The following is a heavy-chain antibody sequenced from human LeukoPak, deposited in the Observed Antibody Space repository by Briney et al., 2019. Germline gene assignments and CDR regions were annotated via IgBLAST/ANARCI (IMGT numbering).Heavy chain of an antibody. CDR2: IIPILGIA. V-gene: IGHV1-69*04. J-gene: IGHJ4*02. CDR1: GGTFSSYA. D-gene: IGHD1-7*01. CDR3: ARDFPGELPYFDY. Sequence: ASVKVSCKASGGTFSSYAISWVRQAPGQGLEWMGRIIPILGIANYAQKFQGRVTITADKSTSTAYMELSSLRSEDTAVYYCARDFPGELPYFDYWGQGTLVTVSS.